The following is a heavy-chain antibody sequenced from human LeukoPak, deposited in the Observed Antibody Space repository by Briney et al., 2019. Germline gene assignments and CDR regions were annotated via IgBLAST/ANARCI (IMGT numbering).Heavy chain of an antibody. CDR2: IYYSGNT. CDR3: ARQSGSGLVILP. V-gene: IGHV4-39*01. Sequence: PSETLSLTCTVSGVSISSSNSYWGWIRQPPGKGLEWIGSIYYSGNTYYNASLKSQVSISIDTSQNQFSLKLTSVTAADTAVYYCARQSGSGLVILPGGQGTLVTVSS. CDR1: GVSISSSNSY. J-gene: IGHJ4*02. D-gene: IGHD3/OR15-3a*01.